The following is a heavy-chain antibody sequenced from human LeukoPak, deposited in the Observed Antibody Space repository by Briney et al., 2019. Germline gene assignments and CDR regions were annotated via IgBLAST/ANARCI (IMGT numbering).Heavy chain of an antibody. Sequence: SQTLSLTCAISGDSVSSNSAAWNWIRQSPSRGLEGLGMTYYRSKWYNDYAVSVKSHITINPDTSKNQFSLQLNSVTPEDTAVYYCAKSGGLIHGYSGYGDFDYWGQGTLVTVSS. CDR3: AKSGGLIHGYSGYGDFDY. CDR2: TYYRSKWYN. CDR1: GDSVSSNSAA. D-gene: IGHD5-12*01. J-gene: IGHJ4*02. V-gene: IGHV6-1*01.